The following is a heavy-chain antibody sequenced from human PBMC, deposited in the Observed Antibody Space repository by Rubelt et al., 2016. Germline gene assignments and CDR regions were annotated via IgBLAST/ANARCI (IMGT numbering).Heavy chain of an antibody. V-gene: IGHV3-53*04. J-gene: IGHJ4*02. CDR2: IYSGGST. Sequence: EVQLVESGGGLVQPGGSLRLSCAASGFTVSSNYMSWVRQAPGKGLEWVSVIYSGGSTYYADSVKGRVTISRHNSKNTLYLQMNSLRAEDTAVYYCEGATKKRDFDYWGQGTLVTVSS. CDR1: GFTVSSNY. CDR3: EGATKKRDFDY.